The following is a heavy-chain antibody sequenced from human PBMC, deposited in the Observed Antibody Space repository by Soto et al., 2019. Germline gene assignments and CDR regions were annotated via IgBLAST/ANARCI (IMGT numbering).Heavy chain of an antibody. CDR1: GFSVDSFE. V-gene: IGHV3-48*03. D-gene: IGHD3-22*01. Sequence: GGSLRLSCAASGFSVDSFEMSWVRQPQGKGLQWLSSMSSGGSAIHYADSVKGRFTISRDSAKNTLYLQINSLRAEDTAVYYCARDFGPTSGYHYYSMDVWGQGTTVTVSS. CDR2: MSSGGSAI. CDR3: ARDFGPTSGYHYYSMDV. J-gene: IGHJ6*02.